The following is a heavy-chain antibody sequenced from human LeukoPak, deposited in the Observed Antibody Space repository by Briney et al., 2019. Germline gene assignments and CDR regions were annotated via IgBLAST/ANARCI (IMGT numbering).Heavy chain of an antibody. CDR1: GFTFSSYA. CDR3: AKDQLGYYYYYGMDV. Sequence: GGSLRLSCAASGFTFSSYAMSWVRQAPGKGLEWVSAISGSGGSTYYADSVKGRFTISRDNSKNTLYLQMSSLRAEDTAVYYCAKDQLGYYYYYGMDVWGQGTTVTVSS. D-gene: IGHD3-16*01. J-gene: IGHJ6*02. CDR2: ISGSGGST. V-gene: IGHV3-23*01.